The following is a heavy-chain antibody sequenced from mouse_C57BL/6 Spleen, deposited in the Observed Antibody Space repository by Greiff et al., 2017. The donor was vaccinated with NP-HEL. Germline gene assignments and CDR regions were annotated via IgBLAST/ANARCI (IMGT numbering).Heavy chain of an antibody. J-gene: IGHJ2*01. Sequence: VQLQQSGAELVMPGASVKLSCKASGYTFTSYWMHWVKQRPGQGLEWIGEIDPSDSYTNYNQKFKGKSTLTVDKSSSTAYMQLSSLTSEDSAVYYCARLWSYYFDYWGQGTTLTVSS. CDR1: GYTFTSYW. CDR3: ARLWSYYFDY. CDR2: IDPSDSYT. D-gene: IGHD1-1*02. V-gene: IGHV1-69*01.